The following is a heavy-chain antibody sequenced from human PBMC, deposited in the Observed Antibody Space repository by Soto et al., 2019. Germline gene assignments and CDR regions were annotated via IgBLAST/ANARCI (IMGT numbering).Heavy chain of an antibody. Sequence: GGSLRLSCAASGFTFSSYGMHWVRQAPGKGLEWVAVISYDGSNKYYADSVKGLFTISRDNSKNTLYLQMNSLRAEDTAVYYCAKDPVRPTDIRPLGGYYGMDVWGQGTTVTVSS. D-gene: IGHD3-16*01. CDR1: GFTFSSYG. CDR2: ISYDGSNK. J-gene: IGHJ6*02. CDR3: AKDPVRPTDIRPLGGYYGMDV. V-gene: IGHV3-30*18.